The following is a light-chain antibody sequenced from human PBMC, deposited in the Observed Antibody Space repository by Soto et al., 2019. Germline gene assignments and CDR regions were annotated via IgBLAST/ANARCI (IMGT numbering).Light chain of an antibody. CDR3: QQYDSSST. CDR1: QSISSW. Sequence: DIQMTQSPSTLSASVGDRVTITCRASQSISSWLAWYQQKPGKAPKLLIYRASTLEFGVPSRFSGSGSGTGFTLTISSLQPDDFATYYCQQYDSSSTFGQGTKVEIK. V-gene: IGKV1-5*03. J-gene: IGKJ1*01. CDR2: RAS.